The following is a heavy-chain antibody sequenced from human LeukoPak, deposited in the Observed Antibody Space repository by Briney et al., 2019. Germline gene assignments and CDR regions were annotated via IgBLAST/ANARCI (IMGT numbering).Heavy chain of an antibody. CDR2: INAGNGNT. J-gene: IGHJ5*02. D-gene: IGHD1-26*01. CDR3: AGQYSGSSAWFDP. CDR1: GYTFASYA. V-gene: IGHV1-3*01. Sequence: ASVQVSCQASGYTFASYAMHWVRQAPGQRLEWMGWINAGNGNTKYSQKFQGSVTITRDTSASTAYLELSSLRSEDTAVYYCAGQYSGSSAWFDPWGQGTLVTVSS.